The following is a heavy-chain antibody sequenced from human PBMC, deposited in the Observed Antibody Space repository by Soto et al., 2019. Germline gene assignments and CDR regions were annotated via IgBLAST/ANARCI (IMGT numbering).Heavy chain of an antibody. CDR1: GGTFDNFI. CDR2: IVPMLGTP. J-gene: IGHJ6*02. Sequence: QVQLVQSGAEVKEPGSSVRVSCKASGGTFDNFIMNWVRQTPGQGLEWMGGIVPMLGTPTYAEKFKGRVTIFATGSTSIMYMEGTSLRSEDTAIYYCARHGTYSSSLSQYSGMDVWGQGTTVTVSS. D-gene: IGHD1-26*01. CDR3: ARHGTYSSSLSQYSGMDV. V-gene: IGHV1-69*01.